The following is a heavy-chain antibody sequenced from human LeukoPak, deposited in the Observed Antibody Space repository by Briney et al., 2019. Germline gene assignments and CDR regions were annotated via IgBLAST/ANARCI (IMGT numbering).Heavy chain of an antibody. Sequence: PGGSLRLSCAASGFTFSSYGMSWVRQAPGKGLEWVSAISGSGGSTYYADSVKGRFTISRDNSKNTLYLQMNSLRAEDTAVYYCAKDRDGYNYLTYFDYWGQGTLVTVSS. CDR1: GFTFSSYG. CDR3: AKDRDGYNYLTYFDY. J-gene: IGHJ4*02. D-gene: IGHD5-24*01. V-gene: IGHV3-23*01. CDR2: ISGSGGST.